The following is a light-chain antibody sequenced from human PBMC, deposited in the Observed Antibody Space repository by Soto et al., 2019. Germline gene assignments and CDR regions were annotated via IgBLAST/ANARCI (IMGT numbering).Light chain of an antibody. V-gene: IGLV3-21*02. CDR1: NIRNKS. CDR2: DDT. CDR3: QVWDSSSDHWV. Sequence: SYELTQTPSVSVAPGQTARITCGGNNIRNKSVQWYQQKPGQAPVVVVYDDTNRPSWIPERFSGSNSGNTATLTISRVEAGYEAYYYGQVWDSSSDHWVFGGGTKLTVL. J-gene: IGLJ3*02.